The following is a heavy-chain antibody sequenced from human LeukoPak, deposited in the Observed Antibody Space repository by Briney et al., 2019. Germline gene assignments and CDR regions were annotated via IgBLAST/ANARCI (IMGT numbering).Heavy chain of an antibody. Sequence: ASVKVSFMASGYTFTSYGISGVRQAPGQGLEWMGWISAYNGNTNYAQKLQGRVTMTTDTSTSTAYMELRSLRSDDTAVYYCAREGAGGSYVGGATDYWGQGTLVTVSS. J-gene: IGHJ4*02. D-gene: IGHD3-16*01. CDR1: GYTFTSYG. V-gene: IGHV1-18*01. CDR2: ISAYNGNT. CDR3: AREGAGGSYVGGATDY.